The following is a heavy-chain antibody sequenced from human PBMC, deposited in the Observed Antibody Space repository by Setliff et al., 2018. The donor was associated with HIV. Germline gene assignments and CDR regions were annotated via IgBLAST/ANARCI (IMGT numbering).Heavy chain of an antibody. V-gene: IGHV4-31*03. D-gene: IGHD3-22*01. CDR3: ARASYSYDSTGYLY. J-gene: IGHJ4*02. CDR1: GDSINSGDYY. Sequence: KTSETLSLTCTVSGDSINSGDYYWSWIRQHPGKGLEWIGYIYYSGSTDYNPSLKSRVTISVDPSKNQFSLKMNSVTAADTAVYYCARASYSYDSTGYLYWGQGTLVTVSS. CDR2: IYYSGST.